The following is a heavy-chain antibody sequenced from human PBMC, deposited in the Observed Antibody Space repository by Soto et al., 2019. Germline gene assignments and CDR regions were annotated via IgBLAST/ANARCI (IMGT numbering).Heavy chain of an antibody. J-gene: IGHJ5*02. CDR1: GYTFTGYY. V-gene: IGHV1-2*02. CDR2: INPNSGGT. Sequence: ASVKVSCKASGYTFTGYYMHWVRQAPGQGLEWMGWINPNSGGTNYAQKFQGRVTMTRDTSISTAYMELSRLRSDDTAVYYCARGLKLSSWFHEDWFDPWGQGTLVTVS. CDR3: ARGLKLSSWFHEDWFDP. D-gene: IGHD6-13*01.